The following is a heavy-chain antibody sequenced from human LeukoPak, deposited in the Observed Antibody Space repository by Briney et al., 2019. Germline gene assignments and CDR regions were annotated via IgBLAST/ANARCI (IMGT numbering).Heavy chain of an antibody. CDR1: GGSISSYY. J-gene: IGHJ4*02. Sequence: PSETLSLTCTVSGGSISSYYWSWIRQPPGKGLEWIGYIYYSGSTNYNSSLKSRVTISVDTSKNQFSLKLSSVTAADTAVYYCASDHVIQLWLSYWGQGTLVTVSS. CDR2: IYYSGST. CDR3: ASDHVIQLWLSY. V-gene: IGHV4-59*12. D-gene: IGHD5-18*01.